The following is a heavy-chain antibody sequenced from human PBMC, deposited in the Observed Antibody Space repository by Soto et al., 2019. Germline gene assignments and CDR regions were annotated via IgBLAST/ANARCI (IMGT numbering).Heavy chain of an antibody. CDR3: ARDRGYDAHDYYYNAMDV. Sequence: LRLSCISSVFTFRTYTMNWGRQAPGKGLEWVSGIRGLSPYTFYAESVKGRFAISRDNAKNSLYLQMKSLRAEDTAVYYCARDRGYDAHDYYYNAMDVWGQGTTVTVSS. CDR1: VFTFRTYT. J-gene: IGHJ6*02. V-gene: IGHV3-21*01. D-gene: IGHD2-15*01. CDR2: IRGLSPYT.